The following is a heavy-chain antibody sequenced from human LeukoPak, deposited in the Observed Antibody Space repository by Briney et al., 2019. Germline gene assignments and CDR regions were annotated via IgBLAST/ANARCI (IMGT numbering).Heavy chain of an antibody. CDR3: ARDRYCSSTSCRTVYYYYYYMDV. D-gene: IGHD2-2*01. V-gene: IGHV1-18*01. CDR1: GYTFTSYG. CDR2: ISAYNGNT. J-gene: IGHJ6*03. Sequence: ASAKVSCKASGYTFTSYGISWVRQAPGQGLEWMGWISAYNGNTNYAQKLQGRVTMTTDTSTSTAYMELRSLRSDDTAVYYCARDRYCSSTSCRTVYYYYYYMDVWGKGTTVTVSS.